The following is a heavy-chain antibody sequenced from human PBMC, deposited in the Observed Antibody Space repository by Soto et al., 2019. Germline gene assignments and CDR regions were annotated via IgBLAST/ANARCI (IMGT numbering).Heavy chain of an antibody. J-gene: IGHJ3*02. CDR2: ISGSGGST. V-gene: IGHV3-23*01. CDR3: AVLVGARDKNDAFDI. Sequence: GGSLRLSCAASGFTFSSYAMSWVRQAPGKGLEWVSAISGSGGSTYYADSVKGRFTISRDNSKNTLYLQMNSLRAEDTAVYYCAVLVGARDKNDAFDIWGQGTMVTVSS. CDR1: GFTFSSYA. D-gene: IGHD1-26*01.